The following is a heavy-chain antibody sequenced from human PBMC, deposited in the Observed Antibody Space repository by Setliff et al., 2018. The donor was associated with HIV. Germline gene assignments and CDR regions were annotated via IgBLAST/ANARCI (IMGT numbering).Heavy chain of an antibody. CDR1: GGSISTYY. Sequence: LSLTCTVSGGSISTYYWSWIRQPPGKGLEWIGYIHYSGNTNYNPSLESRVTISVDTSKNQFSLKLSSVTAADTAVYYCARGGTTRLGFDYWGQGTLVTVSS. V-gene: IGHV4-59*01. CDR2: IHYSGNT. J-gene: IGHJ4*02. CDR3: ARGGTTRLGFDY. D-gene: IGHD1-7*01.